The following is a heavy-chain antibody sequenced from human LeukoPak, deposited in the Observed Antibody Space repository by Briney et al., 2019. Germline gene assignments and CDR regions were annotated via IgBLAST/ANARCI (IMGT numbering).Heavy chain of an antibody. Sequence: GGSLRLSCAASGFTFSSYGMSWVRQAPGKGLEWVSGISGSGGSTYYADSVKGRFTISRDNSKDMLYLQMNSLRAEDTAVYYCAKDNYGSSVYWGQGTLVTVSS. J-gene: IGHJ4*01. CDR1: GFTFSSYG. V-gene: IGHV3-23*01. D-gene: IGHD3-10*01. CDR2: ISGSGGST. CDR3: AKDNYGSSVY.